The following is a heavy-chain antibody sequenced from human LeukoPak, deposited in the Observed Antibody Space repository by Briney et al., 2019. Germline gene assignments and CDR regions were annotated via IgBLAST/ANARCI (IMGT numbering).Heavy chain of an antibody. CDR3: VRGRGSYGWFDP. D-gene: IGHD3-10*01. J-gene: IGHJ5*02. CDR1: GFTSSSYW. CDR2: ISGDGTAR. Sequence: GGSLRLSCAASGFTSSSYWVHWVRQVPGKGLVWVSRISGDGTARNYADSVKGRFTISRDDAKNTVDLQMNSLKGEDTAVYYCVRGRGSYGWFDPWGQGTLVTVSS. V-gene: IGHV3-74*01.